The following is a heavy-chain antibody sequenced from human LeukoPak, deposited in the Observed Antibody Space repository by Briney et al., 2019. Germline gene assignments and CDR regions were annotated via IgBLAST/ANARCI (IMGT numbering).Heavy chain of an antibody. CDR3: TTYTDFDWLPHFDY. J-gene: IGHJ4*02. CDR2: IKSKTDGGTT. CDR1: GFTFSNAW. Sequence: GGSLRLSCAASGFTFSNAWMSWVRQAPGKGLEWVGRIKSKTDGGTTDYAAPVKGRFTISRDDSKSTLYLQMNSLKTEDTAVYYCTTYTDFDWLPHFDYWGQGTLVTVSS. D-gene: IGHD3-9*01. V-gene: IGHV3-15*01.